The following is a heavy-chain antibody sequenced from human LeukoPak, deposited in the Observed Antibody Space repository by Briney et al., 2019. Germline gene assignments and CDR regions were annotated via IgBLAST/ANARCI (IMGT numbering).Heavy chain of an antibody. V-gene: IGHV4-61*02. J-gene: IGHJ5*02. CDR2: IYTNGDT. CDR3: ARGRAGRLSASNWFDP. Sequence: PSQTLSLTCTVSGDSLSSGNFYWTWIRQPAGKGLEWIGRIYTNGDTSYNPSLKSRVTILLDTSQNHFSLRLSSVTATDTAVYYCARGRAGRLSASNWFDPWGHGTLVTVS. D-gene: IGHD6-19*01. CDR1: GDSLSSGNFY.